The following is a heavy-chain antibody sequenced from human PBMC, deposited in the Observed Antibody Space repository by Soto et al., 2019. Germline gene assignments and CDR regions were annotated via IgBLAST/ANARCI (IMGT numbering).Heavy chain of an antibody. Sequence: QVQLVQSGAEVKKPGSSVKVSCKASGGTFSSYAISWVRQAPGQGLEWMGGIIPIFGTANYAKKFQGRVTITADESTSTAYMELSSLRSEDTAVYYCARLYCISTSCYYYGMDVWGQGTTVTVSS. CDR3: ARLYCISTSCYYYGMDV. CDR2: IIPIFGTA. D-gene: IGHD2-2*01. J-gene: IGHJ6*02. CDR1: GGTFSSYA. V-gene: IGHV1-69*12.